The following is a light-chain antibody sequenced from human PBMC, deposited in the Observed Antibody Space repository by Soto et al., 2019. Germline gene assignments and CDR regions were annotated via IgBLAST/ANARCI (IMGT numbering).Light chain of an antibody. Sequence: EIVLTQSPATLSLSPGERATLSCGASQSVSSGYLAWYQQKPGLAPRLLIYDASYRATGIPDRFSGSGSGTSFTLNISRLEPEDFAVYYCQQYGSSPQTFGQGTKLEIK. CDR3: QQYGSSPQT. V-gene: IGKV3D-20*01. CDR2: DAS. CDR1: QSVSSGY. J-gene: IGKJ2*01.